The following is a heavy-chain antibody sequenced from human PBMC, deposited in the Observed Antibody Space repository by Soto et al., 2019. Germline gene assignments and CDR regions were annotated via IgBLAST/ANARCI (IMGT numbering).Heavy chain of an antibody. CDR2: IRSKVYGGTT. CDR3: TSTIFGVVIPGGYYYGMDV. CDR1: GFTFGDYA. V-gene: IGHV3-49*03. Sequence: PGGSLRLSCLASGFTFGDYAMIWFRQAPGKGLEWVGFIRSKVYGGTTEYAASVKGRFTISRDDSISIAYLQMNSLKTEDTAVYYCTSTIFGVVIPGGYYYGMDVWGQGTTVTVSS. J-gene: IGHJ6*02. D-gene: IGHD3-3*01.